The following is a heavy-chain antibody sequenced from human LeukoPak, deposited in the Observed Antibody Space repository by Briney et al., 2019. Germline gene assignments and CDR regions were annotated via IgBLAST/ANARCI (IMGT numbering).Heavy chain of an antibody. J-gene: IGHJ4*02. CDR3: ARVYYYGSGLDY. V-gene: IGHV1-46*01. CDR1: GYIFTTSF. D-gene: IGHD3-10*01. Sequence: ASVKVSCKGSGYIFTTSFMHWVRQAPGQELEWMGIINPSGGSTSYAQKFQGRLTMTRDTSTSTVYMELSSLTSEDTAVYYCARVYYYGSGLDYWGQGTLVTVSS. CDR2: INPSGGST.